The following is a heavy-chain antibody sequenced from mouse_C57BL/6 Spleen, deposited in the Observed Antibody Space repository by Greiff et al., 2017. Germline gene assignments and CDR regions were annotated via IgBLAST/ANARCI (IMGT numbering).Heavy chain of an antibody. D-gene: IGHD2-3*01. CDR3: ARSYDGYYDFDY. CDR1: GYTFTSYW. V-gene: IGHV1-64*01. J-gene: IGHJ2*01. Sequence: VQLQQSGAELVKPGASVKLSCKASGYTFTSYWMHWVKQRPGQGLEWIGMIRPNSGSTNYNEKFKSKATLTVDKSSSTAYMQLSSLTSEDSAVYYCARSYDGYYDFDYWGQGTTLTVSS. CDR2: IRPNSGST.